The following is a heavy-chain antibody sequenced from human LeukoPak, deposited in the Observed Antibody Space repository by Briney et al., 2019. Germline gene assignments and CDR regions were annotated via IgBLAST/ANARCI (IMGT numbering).Heavy chain of an antibody. CDR3: AITIVGATDWFDP. Sequence: GGSLRLSCAASGFIFSNHWMHWVRQAPGKGLVWVSRINSDGRSTNYADSVMGRFSISRDYAKNTVYLQMNGLRAGDTAVYYCAITIVGATDWFDPWGQGTLVTVSS. CDR1: GFIFSNHW. D-gene: IGHD1-26*01. V-gene: IGHV3-74*01. CDR2: INSDGRST. J-gene: IGHJ5*02.